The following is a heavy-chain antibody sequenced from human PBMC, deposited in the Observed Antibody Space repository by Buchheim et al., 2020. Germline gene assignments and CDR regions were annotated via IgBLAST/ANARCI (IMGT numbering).Heavy chain of an antibody. Sequence: QVQLQESGPGLVKPSETLSLTCNVSGDSITDYFCSWVRQAPGKGLEWVGYVYYSGTTSYNPSLKSRATILFKTPSRQVSLPLTSVTAADTAVYYCARRTLGNGMDVWGQGTT. V-gene: IGHV4-59*08. CDR2: VYYSGTT. D-gene: IGHD3-16*01. CDR1: GDSITDYF. J-gene: IGHJ6*02. CDR3: ARRTLGNGMDV.